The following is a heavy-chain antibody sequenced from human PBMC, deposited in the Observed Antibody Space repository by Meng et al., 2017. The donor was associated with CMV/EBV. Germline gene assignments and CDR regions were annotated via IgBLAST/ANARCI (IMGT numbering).Heavy chain of an antibody. CDR1: GFTFSSYS. D-gene: IGHD4-17*01. Sequence: GESLKISCAASGFTFSSYSMNWVRQAPGKGLEWVSSISSSSYIYYADSVKGRFTISRDNAKNSLYLQMNSLRAEDTAVYYCARDPYGTTVTTGDFQHWGQGTLVTVSS. CDR3: ARDPYGTTVTTGDFQH. J-gene: IGHJ1*01. V-gene: IGHV3-21*01. CDR2: ISSSSYI.